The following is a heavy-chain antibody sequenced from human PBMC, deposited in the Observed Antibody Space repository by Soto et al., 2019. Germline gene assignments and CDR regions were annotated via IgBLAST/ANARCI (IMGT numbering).Heavy chain of an antibody. D-gene: IGHD2-2*01. J-gene: IGHJ4*02. V-gene: IGHV4-59*01. CDR1: GDSITGSY. CDR2: IYHSGTT. CDR3: ARGPSSLTRFDY. Sequence: SETLSLTCTVSGDSITGSYWSWIRQPPGKTLEWIGYIYHSGTTTYNPSLKSRVSISVDTSKNQFSLRLTSVIAEDTAVYYCARGPSSLTRFDYWGQGTLVTVSS.